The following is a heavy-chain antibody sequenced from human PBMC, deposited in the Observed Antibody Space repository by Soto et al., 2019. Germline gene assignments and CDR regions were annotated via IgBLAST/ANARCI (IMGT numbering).Heavy chain of an antibody. CDR2: IPQDGVDG. CDR3: ARDHLILPAHDFFYGSDV. D-gene: IGHD2-21*02. V-gene: IGHV3-7*03. CDR1: GFTFSMYS. Sequence: XGSLRLSCSASGFTFSMYSMSWVRQSPGKGLEWVAKIPQDGVDGHYADSVKGRFIISRDNGKNSLHLQLNNLRAEDTAVYYCARDHLILPAHDFFYGSDVWGRGATVTVSS. J-gene: IGHJ6*02.